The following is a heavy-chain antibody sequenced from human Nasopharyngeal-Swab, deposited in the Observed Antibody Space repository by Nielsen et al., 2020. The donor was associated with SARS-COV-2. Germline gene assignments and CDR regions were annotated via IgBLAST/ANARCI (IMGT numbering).Heavy chain of an antibody. J-gene: IGHJ5*02. CDR3: ARGGDPREVVAATDCFDP. D-gene: IGHD2-15*01. CDR2: INPGGGRA. V-gene: IGHV1-46*01. Sequence: WVRHAPGQGLEWMGIINPGGGRARYSQNFQGRVTMTRDTSTNTVYMELYSLTSEDTAVYYCARGGDPREVVAATDCFDPWGQGTLVTVSS.